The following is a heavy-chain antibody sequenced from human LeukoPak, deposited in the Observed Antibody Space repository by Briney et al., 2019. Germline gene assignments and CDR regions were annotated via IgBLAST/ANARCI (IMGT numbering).Heavy chain of an antibody. Sequence: PGGSLRLSCAASGFTFSNSWRPWVGQAPGKGLVWVSRITSDGSTSVYADSVKGRFTISRDNAKNTLYLQMNSLTAEDTAVYYCARGRGTYSDYWGQGTLVTVSS. V-gene: IGHV3-74*01. CDR1: GFTFSNSW. CDR2: ITSDGSTS. J-gene: IGHJ4*02. CDR3: ARGRGTYSDY. D-gene: IGHD1-26*01.